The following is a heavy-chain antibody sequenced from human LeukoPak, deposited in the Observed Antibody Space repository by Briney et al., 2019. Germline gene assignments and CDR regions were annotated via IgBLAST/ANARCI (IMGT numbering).Heavy chain of an antibody. CDR1: GFTFSSYS. D-gene: IGHD3-10*01. CDR2: ISSSSSYI. V-gene: IGHV3-21*01. Sequence: PGGSLRLSCAASGFTFSSYSMNWVRQAPGKGLEWVSSISSSSSYIYYADSVKGRFTISRDNAKNTLYLQMNSLRAEDTAVYYCARVGYGSGSPFDYWGQGTLVTVSS. CDR3: ARVGYGSGSPFDY. J-gene: IGHJ4*02.